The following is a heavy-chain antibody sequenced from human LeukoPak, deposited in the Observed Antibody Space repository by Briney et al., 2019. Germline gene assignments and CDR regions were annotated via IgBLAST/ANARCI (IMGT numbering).Heavy chain of an antibody. CDR1: VFTFSSYS. J-gene: IGHJ5*02. Sequence: GGCLGLSCAASVFTFSSYSMNWVRQAPGKGLEWVSYISSSSSTIYYADSVKGRFTISRDNAKNSLYLQMNSLRAEDTAVYYCARSAGYCSGGSCSGDNWFDPWGQGTLVTVSS. D-gene: IGHD2-15*01. CDR3: ARSAGYCSGGSCSGDNWFDP. V-gene: IGHV3-48*01. CDR2: ISSSSSTI.